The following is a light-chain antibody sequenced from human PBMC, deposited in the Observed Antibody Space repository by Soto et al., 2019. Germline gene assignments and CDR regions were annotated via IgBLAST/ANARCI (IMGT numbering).Light chain of an antibody. CDR1: QGIGIY. J-gene: IGKJ4*01. V-gene: IGKV1-27*01. Sequence: DIQMTQSPSSLSASFGDRVTMTCRASQGIGIYLAWFQQRPGNTPKLLSYAASTLQSGVPSRFSGSGSGTDFTLTISSLQPEDVATYYCQKYNSAPLTFGGGTRVEIK. CDR2: AAS. CDR3: QKYNSAPLT.